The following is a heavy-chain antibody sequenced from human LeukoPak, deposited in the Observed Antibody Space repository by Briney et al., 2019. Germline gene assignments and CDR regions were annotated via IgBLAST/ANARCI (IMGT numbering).Heavy chain of an antibody. CDR1: GYIFTSYY. J-gene: IGHJ6*04. Sequence: ASVKVSCKASGYIFTSYYMHWVRQAPGQGLEWMGIINPSGGSTSYAQKFQGRVTMTRDTSTSTVYMELSSLRSEDTAVYYCARGYCSSTSCYLSYYYYGMDVWGKGTTVTVSS. V-gene: IGHV1-46*01. D-gene: IGHD2-2*01. CDR2: INPSGGST. CDR3: ARGYCSSTSCYLSYYYYGMDV.